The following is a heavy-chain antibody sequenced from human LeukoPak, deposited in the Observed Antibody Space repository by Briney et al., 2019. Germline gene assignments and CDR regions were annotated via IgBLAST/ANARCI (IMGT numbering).Heavy chain of an antibody. CDR2: IRYDGSNK. J-gene: IGHJ4*02. CDR3: AREVPADY. V-gene: IGHV3-30*02. Sequence: GGSLRLSCAASGFTFSSYGMHWVRQAPGKGLEWVAFIRYDGSNKFYADSVKGRFTISRDNSKNTLYLQMNGLRPDDSATYYCAREVPADYWGQGTLVTVSS. CDR1: GFTFSSYG.